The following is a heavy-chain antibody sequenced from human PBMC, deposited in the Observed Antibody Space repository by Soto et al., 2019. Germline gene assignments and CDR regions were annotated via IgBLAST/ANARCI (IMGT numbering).Heavy chain of an antibody. CDR3: AIDAALERELKARFGY. D-gene: IGHD1-26*01. V-gene: IGHV1-18*01. Sequence: ASGKVSIRGFCYTFTSYGISWVQQAPRQGLEWMGWISAYHDNTNYAQKFQGRVTMTTDTSTSTVYMELRSLRSDDTAVYYCAIDAALERELKARFGYWGKGTLVTVSS. J-gene: IGHJ4*02. CDR2: ISAYHDNT. CDR1: CYTFTSYG.